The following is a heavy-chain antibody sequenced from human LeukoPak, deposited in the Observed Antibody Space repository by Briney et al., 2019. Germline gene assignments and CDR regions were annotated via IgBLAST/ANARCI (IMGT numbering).Heavy chain of an antibody. D-gene: IGHD4-17*01. V-gene: IGHV4-61*09. CDR1: GDSFTSGSRY. CDR3: ARCMSELDYGDYAYYYHMDV. Sequence: PSETLSLTCTVSGDSFTSGSRYWSWIRQPAEKGLEWIGHFYSSTRTTYNPSLESRVTISGDTAKNQFSLKLDSVTAADTAVYFCARCMSELDYGDYAYYYHMDVWGKGTTVTVSS. J-gene: IGHJ6*04. CDR2: FYSSTRT.